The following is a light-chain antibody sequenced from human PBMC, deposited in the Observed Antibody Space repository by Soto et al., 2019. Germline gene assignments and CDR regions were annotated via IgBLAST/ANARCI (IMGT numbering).Light chain of an antibody. J-gene: IGKJ1*01. CDR2: GAF. V-gene: IGKV3-15*01. CDR1: QSVSSN. Sequence: EIVITQAPVTLSVSPGERVTLSCRASQSVSSNLAWYQQKPGQAPSLLIYGAFTRATGIPARFSGTGSGTEFTLTISSLQSEDFALYYCQQYNDWPLTLGQGTKVDIK. CDR3: QQYNDWPLT.